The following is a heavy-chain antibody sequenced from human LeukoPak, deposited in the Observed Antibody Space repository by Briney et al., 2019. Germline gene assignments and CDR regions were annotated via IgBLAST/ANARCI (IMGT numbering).Heavy chain of an antibody. CDR2: IYYSGST. J-gene: IGHJ3*02. Sequence: SETLSLTCTVSGASISSSSYYWGWIRQPPGKGLEWIGSIYYSGSTYYNPSLKSRVTISVDTSKNQFSLKLSSVTAADTAVYYCAREVVVPAASDAFDIWGQGTMVTVSS. D-gene: IGHD2-2*01. V-gene: IGHV4-39*07. CDR3: AREVVVPAASDAFDI. CDR1: GASISSSSYY.